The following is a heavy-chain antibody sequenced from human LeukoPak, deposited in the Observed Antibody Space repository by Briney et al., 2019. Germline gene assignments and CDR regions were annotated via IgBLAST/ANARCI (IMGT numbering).Heavy chain of an antibody. J-gene: IGHJ4*02. Sequence: SETLSLTCTVSGGSISSGDYYWSWIRQPPGKGLEWIGYIYYSGSTYYNPSLKSRVTISVDTSKNQFSLKLSSVTAADTAVYYCAGAAAYYYGSGSYYFDYWGQGTLVTVSS. V-gene: IGHV4-30-4*01. D-gene: IGHD3-10*01. CDR2: IYYSGST. CDR1: GGSISSGDYY. CDR3: AGAAAYYYGSGSYYFDY.